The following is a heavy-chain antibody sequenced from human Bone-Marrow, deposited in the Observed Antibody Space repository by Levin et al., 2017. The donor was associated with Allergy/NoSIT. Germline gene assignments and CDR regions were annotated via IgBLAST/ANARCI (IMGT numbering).Heavy chain of an antibody. CDR3: ARGWYSFDS. J-gene: IGHJ4*02. CDR1: RLTFNSYW. V-gene: IGHV3-74*01. CDR2: INSDGSST. Sequence: PGGSLRLSCAASRLTFNSYWMHWVRQAPGKGLVRVSRINSDGSSTDYADSVKGRFTISRDNARNTLYLQMNSLRAEDTAVYYCARGWYSFDSWGQGTLVTVSS.